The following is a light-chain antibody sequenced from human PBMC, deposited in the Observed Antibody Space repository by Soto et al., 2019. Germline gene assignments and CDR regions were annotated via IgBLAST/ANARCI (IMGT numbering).Light chain of an antibody. CDR1: GGHSSYA. Sequence: QPVLTQSPSASASLGASVKLTCTLSGGHSSYAIAWHQQQPGKGPRYLMKLDSDGSHNKGDGLPDRFSGSSSGAERYLTISSLQSGDEADYYCQTWGSGIPVVFGGGTKVTVL. CDR3: QTWGSGIPVV. CDR2: LDSDGSH. V-gene: IGLV4-69*01. J-gene: IGLJ2*01.